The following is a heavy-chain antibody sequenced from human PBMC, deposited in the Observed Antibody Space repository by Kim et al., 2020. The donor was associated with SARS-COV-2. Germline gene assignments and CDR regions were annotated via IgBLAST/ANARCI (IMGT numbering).Heavy chain of an antibody. Sequence: ASVKVSCKASGYTFTGYNMNWVRQATGQGLEWMGRINTNTGNPTYAQGFRGRLVFSLDTSVSTAYLQISSLKAEDTAVYYCARDFSDYGVLTGYFDPWGQGTLVTVSS. J-gene: IGHJ5*02. D-gene: IGHD3-9*01. CDR3: ARDFSDYGVLTGYFDP. CDR2: INTNTGNP. CDR1: GYTFTGYN. V-gene: IGHV7-4-1*02.